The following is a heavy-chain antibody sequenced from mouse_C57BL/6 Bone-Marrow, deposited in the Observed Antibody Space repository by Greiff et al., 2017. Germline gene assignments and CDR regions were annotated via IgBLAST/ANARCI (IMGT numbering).Heavy chain of an antibody. V-gene: IGHV1-55*01. CDR2: IYPGSGST. CDR1: GYTFISYW. CDR3: ARNHLPYYFDY. J-gene: IGHJ2*01. Sequence: QVQLQQPGAELVKPGAPVKMSCKASGYTFISYWITWVKQRPGQGLEWFGDIYPGSGSTTYNEKFKSKATLTVDTSSSTAYMHLSSQTSEDAAVYYCARNHLPYYFDYWGRGTTLTVSS.